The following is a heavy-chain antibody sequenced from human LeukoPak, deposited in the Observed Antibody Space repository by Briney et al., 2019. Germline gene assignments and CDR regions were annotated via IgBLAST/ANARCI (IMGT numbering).Heavy chain of an antibody. J-gene: IGHJ3*02. D-gene: IGHD1-26*01. Sequence: SETLSLTCTVSGYSISSGYYWGWIRQPPGKGLEWIGSIYHSGSTYYNPSLKSRVTISVDTSKNQFSLKLSSVTAADTAVYYCARARGSYGAFDIWGQGTMVTVSS. V-gene: IGHV4-38-2*02. CDR1: GYSISSGYY. CDR2: IYHSGST. CDR3: ARARGSYGAFDI.